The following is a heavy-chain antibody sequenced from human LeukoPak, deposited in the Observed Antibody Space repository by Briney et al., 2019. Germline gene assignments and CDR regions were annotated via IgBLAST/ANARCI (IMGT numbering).Heavy chain of an antibody. J-gene: IGHJ4*02. V-gene: IGHV1-2*02. CDR1: GYTFTSYD. D-gene: IGHD1-14*01. CDR2: INPNSGGT. CDR3: ATEPQDY. Sequence: GASVKVSCKASGYTFTSYDINWVRQATGQGLEWMGWINPNSGGTNYAQKFQGRVTMTRDTSISTAYMELSRLRSDDTAVYYCATEPQDYWGQGTLVTVSS.